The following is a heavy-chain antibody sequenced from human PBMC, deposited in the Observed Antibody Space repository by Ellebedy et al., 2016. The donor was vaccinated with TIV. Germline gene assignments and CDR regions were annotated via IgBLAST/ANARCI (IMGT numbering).Heavy chain of an antibody. Sequence: MPSETLSLTCSVSGDSIGSSYWNWIRQAPGKGLEWIGRTPYTESTSYTPSLKSRVTISVDTATTQFFLNMTSVTAADTAVFYCARGYSEPFVFHFYYYHYVMDVWGQGTTVTGSS. CDR1: GDSIGSSY. CDR2: TPYTEST. V-gene: IGHV4-59*01. CDR3: ARGYSEPFVFHFYYYHYVMDV. D-gene: IGHD1-1*01. J-gene: IGHJ6*02.